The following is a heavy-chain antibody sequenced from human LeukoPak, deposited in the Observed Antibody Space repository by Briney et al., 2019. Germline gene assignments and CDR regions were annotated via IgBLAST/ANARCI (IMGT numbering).Heavy chain of an antibody. J-gene: IGHJ4*02. V-gene: IGHV4-39*07. CDR3: ARASDDSSGYYYLPTDY. D-gene: IGHD3-22*01. CDR1: GGSISSSSYY. CDR2: IYYSGST. Sequence: SETRSLTCTVSGGSISSSSYYWGWIRQPPGKGLEWIGSIYYSGSTYYNPSLKSRVTISVDTSKNQFSLKLSSVTAADTAVYYCARASDDSSGYYYLPTDYWGQGTLVTVSS.